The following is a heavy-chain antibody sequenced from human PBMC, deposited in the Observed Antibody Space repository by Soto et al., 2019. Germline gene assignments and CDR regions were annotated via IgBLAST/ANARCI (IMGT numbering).Heavy chain of an antibody. Sequence: SETLSLTCTVSGGSISSSSYYWGWIRQPPGKRLEWIGSIYYSGSTYYNPSLKSRVTISVDTSKNQFSLELSSVTAADTAVYYCARVPSDYDYIWGSYRRFFDYWGQGTLVTVSS. CDR2: IYYSGST. J-gene: IGHJ4*02. CDR3: ARVPSDYDYIWGSYRRFFDY. V-gene: IGHV4-39*01. D-gene: IGHD3-16*02. CDR1: GGSISSSSYY.